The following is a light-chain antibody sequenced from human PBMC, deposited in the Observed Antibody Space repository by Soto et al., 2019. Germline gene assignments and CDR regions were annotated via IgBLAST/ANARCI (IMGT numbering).Light chain of an antibody. V-gene: IGKV3-11*01. CDR3: VQRSTWPWT. Sequence: PGERATLSCRASQSVSSYLAWYQQKPGQAPRLLIYDALNRATGVPARFSGSGSGTDFTLTISSPEPEDFAVYYCVQRSTWPWTIGQGTKVEIK. CDR2: DAL. J-gene: IGKJ1*01. CDR1: QSVSSY.